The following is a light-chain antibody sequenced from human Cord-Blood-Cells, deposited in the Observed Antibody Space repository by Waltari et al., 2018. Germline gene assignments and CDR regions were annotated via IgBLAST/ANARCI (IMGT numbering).Light chain of an antibody. CDR2: DVS. V-gene: IGLV2-11*01. J-gene: IGLJ1*01. CDR1: SSACGGYKY. CDR3: CSYAGSYTYV. Sequence: QSALTQPRPVSGSPGQSVTISCTGTSSACGGYKYVSWYQQHPGKAPKLMIYDVSKRPSGVPDRFSGSKSGNTASLTISGLQAEDEADYYCCSYAGSYTYVFGTGTKVTVL.